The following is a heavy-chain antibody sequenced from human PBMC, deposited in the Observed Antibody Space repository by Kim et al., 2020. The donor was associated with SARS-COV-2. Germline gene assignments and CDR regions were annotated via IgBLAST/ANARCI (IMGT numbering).Heavy chain of an antibody. Sequence: YADSVKGRFTISRDNAKNSLYLQMNSLRDEDTAVYYCARTDTLYPGPFDYWGQGTLVTVSS. J-gene: IGHJ4*02. V-gene: IGHV3-48*02. D-gene: IGHD2-2*02. CDR3: ARTDTLYPGPFDY.